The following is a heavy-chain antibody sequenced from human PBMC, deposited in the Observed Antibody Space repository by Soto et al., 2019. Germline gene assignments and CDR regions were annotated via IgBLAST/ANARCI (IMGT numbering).Heavy chain of an antibody. CDR1: VYTFPNYG. Sequence: XSVNVSYKASVYTFPNYGITWVRQAPGQGLEWMGWISAYKTNIKYAQKFQGRVTLTTDTSTSTAYMELRSLRSDDTAIYYCVRDLDGSGAYYTDFWGQGTLVTVSS. V-gene: IGHV1-18*01. CDR3: VRDLDGSGAYYTDF. CDR2: ISAYKTNI. J-gene: IGHJ4*02. D-gene: IGHD3-10*01.